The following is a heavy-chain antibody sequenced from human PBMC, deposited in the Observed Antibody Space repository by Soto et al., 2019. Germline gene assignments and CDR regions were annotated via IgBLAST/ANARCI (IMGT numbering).Heavy chain of an antibody. CDR1: GFTFSSYG. Sequence: GGSLRVPCAASGFTFSSYGMHWVRQAPGKGLEWVAVISYDGSNKYYADSVKGRFTIPRDNSKNTLYLQMNSLRAEDTAVYYCAKGRNYYDSSGYYYYYWGQGILVTVSS. V-gene: IGHV3-30*18. J-gene: IGHJ4*02. CDR3: AKGRNYYDSSGYYYYY. D-gene: IGHD3-22*01. CDR2: ISYDGSNK.